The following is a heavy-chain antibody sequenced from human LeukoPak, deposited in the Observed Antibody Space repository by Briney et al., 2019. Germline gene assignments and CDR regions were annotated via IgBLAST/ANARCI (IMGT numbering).Heavy chain of an antibody. CDR2: IYSGGYSGVNT. V-gene: IGHV3-66*03. Sequence: GGSLRLSCAASGFTVSSNYMSWVRQAPGTGLEWVSLIYSGGYSGVNTYYADSVKGRFTVSRDNSKNTLYLQMNSLRAEDTAVYYCARDTDYSGMDVWGQGTLVTVSS. CDR3: ARDTDYSGMDV. CDR1: GFTVSSNY. D-gene: IGHD4-11*01. J-gene: IGHJ4*02.